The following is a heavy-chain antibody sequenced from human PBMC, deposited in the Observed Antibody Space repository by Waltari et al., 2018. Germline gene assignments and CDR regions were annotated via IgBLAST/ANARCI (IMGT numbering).Heavy chain of an antibody. CDR2: IRYDGSNK. CDR1: GFTFSSYG. CDR3: ARGSIGHFDY. Sequence: QVQLVESGGGVVQPGGSLRLSCAASGFTFSSYGMHWVRQAPGKGLEWVAFIRYDGSNKYYADSVKGRFTISRDNSKNTLYLQMNSLRAEDTAVYYCARGSIGHFDYWGQGTLVTVSS. V-gene: IGHV3-30*02. J-gene: IGHJ4*02.